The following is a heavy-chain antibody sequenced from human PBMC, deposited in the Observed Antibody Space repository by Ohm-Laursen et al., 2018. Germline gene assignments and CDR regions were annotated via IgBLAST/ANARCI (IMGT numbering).Heavy chain of an antibody. CDR3: ARASDYYDSSGYHDAFDI. CDR2: INHSGST. Sequence: PGTLSLTCVVYGGSFSGYYWSWIRQPPGKGLEWIGEINHSGSTNYNPSLKSRVTISVDTSKNQFSLKLSSVTAADTAVYYCARASDYYDSSGYHDAFDIWGQGTMVTVSS. V-gene: IGHV4-34*01. CDR1: GGSFSGYY. D-gene: IGHD3-22*01. J-gene: IGHJ3*02.